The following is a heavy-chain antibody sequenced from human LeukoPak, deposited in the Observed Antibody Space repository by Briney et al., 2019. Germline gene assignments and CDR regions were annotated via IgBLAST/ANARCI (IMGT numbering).Heavy chain of an antibody. V-gene: IGHV1-18*01. J-gene: IGHJ4*02. CDR3: ARVPAAMPFDY. Sequence: ASVKVSCKASGYTLTSYGISWVRQAPGQGLEWMGWISAYNGNANYAQKLQGRVTMTTDTSTSTAYMELRSLRSDDTAVYYCARVPAAMPFDYWGQGTLVTVSS. CDR2: ISAYNGNA. D-gene: IGHD2-2*01. CDR1: GYTLTSYG.